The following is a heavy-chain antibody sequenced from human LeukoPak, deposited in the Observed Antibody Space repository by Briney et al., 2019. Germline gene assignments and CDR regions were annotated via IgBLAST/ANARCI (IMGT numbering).Heavy chain of an antibody. CDR3: ARGRGYDPVVFYFDY. CDR1: GGSISSSSYY. V-gene: IGHV4-39*07. CDR2: IYYSGST. J-gene: IGHJ4*02. Sequence: SETLSLTCTVSGGSISSSSYYWGWIRQPPGKGLEWIGSIYYSGSTYYNPSLKSRVTISVDTSKNQFSLKLTSVTAADTALYYCARGRGYDPVVFYFDYWGQGNLVTVFS. D-gene: IGHD5-12*01.